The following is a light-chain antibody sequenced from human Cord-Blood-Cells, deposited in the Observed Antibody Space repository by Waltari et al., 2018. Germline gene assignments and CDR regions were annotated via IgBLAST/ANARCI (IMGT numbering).Light chain of an antibody. CDR1: QDISNY. V-gene: IGKV1-33*01. Sequence: DIQKTQSPSSLSASVGDRVTITCQASQDISNYLNWYQQKPGKAPKLLIYDASNLETGVPSRFSGSGSGTDFTFTISSLQPEDIATYYCQQYDNRLPYTFGQGTKLEIK. CDR2: DAS. CDR3: QQYDNRLPYT. J-gene: IGKJ2*01.